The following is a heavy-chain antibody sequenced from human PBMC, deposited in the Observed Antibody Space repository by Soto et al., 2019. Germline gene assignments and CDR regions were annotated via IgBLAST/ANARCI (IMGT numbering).Heavy chain of an antibody. CDR1: GYSFSSYW. V-gene: IGHV5-51*01. Sequence: GESLKISCKASGYSFSSYWIAWVRQMPGKGLEWMGIIYPGDSDARYSPSFEGQVTISVDTSINTAYLQWSYLKASDSAMYFCARQSDYNILTGYWYYFDYWGHGSLVTVSS. J-gene: IGHJ4*01. CDR3: ARQSDYNILTGYWYYFDY. CDR2: IYPGDSDA. D-gene: IGHD3-9*01.